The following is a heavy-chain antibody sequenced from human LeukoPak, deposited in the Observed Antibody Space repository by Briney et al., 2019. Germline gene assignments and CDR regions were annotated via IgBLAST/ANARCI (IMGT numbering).Heavy chain of an antibody. CDR2: INTNTGNP. CDR1: GYTFTSYA. J-gene: IGHJ6*03. Sequence: ASVKVSCKASGYTFTSYAMNWVRQAPGQGLEWMGWINTNTGNPTYAQGFTGRFVFSLDTSVSTAYLQISSLKAGDTAVYYCARGGTYSSGPRSYYYYMDVWGKGTTVTVSS. D-gene: IGHD6-19*01. V-gene: IGHV7-4-1*02. CDR3: ARGGTYSSGPRSYYYYMDV.